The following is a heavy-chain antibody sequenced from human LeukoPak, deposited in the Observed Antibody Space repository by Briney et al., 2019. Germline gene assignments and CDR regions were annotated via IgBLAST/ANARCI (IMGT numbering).Heavy chain of an antibody. J-gene: IGHJ3*01. D-gene: IGHD3-22*01. V-gene: IGHV4-38-2*01. CDR3: ARIHCYDTSGYYIDV. CDR1: GYSISSGYY. Sequence: SETLSLTCAVSGYSISSGYYWGWIRQPPGEGLEWIGSIYHSGSTYYNPSLKSRVTISVDTSKNQFSLKLSSETAADTAVYYCARIHCYDTSGYYIDVWGHGTMVTVSS. CDR2: IYHSGST.